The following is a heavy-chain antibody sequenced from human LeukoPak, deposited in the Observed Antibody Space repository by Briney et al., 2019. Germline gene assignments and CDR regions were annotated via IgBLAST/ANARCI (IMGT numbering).Heavy chain of an antibody. CDR3: GSIGSSWYEDY. J-gene: IGHJ4*02. V-gene: IGHV3-7*01. Sequence: GGSLRLSCAASGFTFGSYWMSWVRQAPGKGLEWVANIKQDGSEKYYVDSVKGRFTISRDNAKNSLYLQMNSLRAEDTAVYYCGSIGSSWYEDYCGQGTLVTVSS. CDR2: IKQDGSEK. CDR1: GFTFGSYW. D-gene: IGHD6-13*01.